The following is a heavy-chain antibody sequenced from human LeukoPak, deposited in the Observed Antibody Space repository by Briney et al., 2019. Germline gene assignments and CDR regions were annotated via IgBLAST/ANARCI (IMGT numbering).Heavy chain of an antibody. CDR3: ARGVCTNGVCLSFGMDV. J-gene: IGHJ6*02. CDR2: IIPILGIA. V-gene: IGHV1-69*04. CDR1: GGTFSIYA. Sequence: GSSVKVSCKASGGTFSIYAISWVRQAPGQGLEWMGRIIPILGIANYAQKFQGRVTITADKSTSTAYMELSSLRSEDTAVYYCARGVCTNGVCLSFGMDVWGQGTTVTVSS. D-gene: IGHD2-8*01.